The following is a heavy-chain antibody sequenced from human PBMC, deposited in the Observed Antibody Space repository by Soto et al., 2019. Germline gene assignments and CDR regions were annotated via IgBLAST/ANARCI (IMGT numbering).Heavy chain of an antibody. CDR1: GFTFSIYW. V-gene: IGHV3-7*01. Sequence: EVQLVESGGGLVQPGGSLRLSCAASGFTFSIYWMTWVRQAPGKGLEWVANVKQDGSEKYYVDSVKGRFTGSRDNAKNSLYLHMDTLKAEDTAVYFCARAQTFYSYGYDIGYWGQGTLVTVSS. J-gene: IGHJ4*02. D-gene: IGHD5-18*01. CDR3: ARAQTFYSYGYDIGY. CDR2: VKQDGSEK.